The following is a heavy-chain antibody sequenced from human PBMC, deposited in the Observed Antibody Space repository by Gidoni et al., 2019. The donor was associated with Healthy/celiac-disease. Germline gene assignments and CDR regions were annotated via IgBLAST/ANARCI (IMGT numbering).Heavy chain of an antibody. CDR1: GSTFSSYS. D-gene: IGHD2-2*01. CDR2: ISSSSSYI. CDR3: ARGRPAATYWYFDL. J-gene: IGHJ2*01. V-gene: IGHV3-21*01. Sequence: EVQLVESGGGLFKPGGSMRLSCASSGSTFSSYSMNWVRQAPGKGLEWVSSISSSSSYIYYADSVKGRFTISRDNAKNSLYLQMNSLRAEDTAVYYCARGRPAATYWYFDLWGRGTLVTVSS.